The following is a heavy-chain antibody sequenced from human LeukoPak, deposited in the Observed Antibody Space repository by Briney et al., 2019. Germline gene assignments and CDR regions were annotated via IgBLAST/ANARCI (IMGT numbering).Heavy chain of an antibody. J-gene: IGHJ4*02. CDR3: ARGGNRFFDY. D-gene: IGHD1-14*01. Sequence: GGSLRLSCAGFGFFFRSYEMNWVRQAPGKGPEWVSYISSSGATIYYADSVQGRFTISRDNTNNLLYLQMNSLRAEDTAVYYCARGGNRFFDYWGQGTLVTVSS. CDR2: ISSSGATI. V-gene: IGHV3-48*03. CDR1: GFFFRSYE.